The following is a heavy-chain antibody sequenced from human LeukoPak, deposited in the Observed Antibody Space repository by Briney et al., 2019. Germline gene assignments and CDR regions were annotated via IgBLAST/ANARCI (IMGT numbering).Heavy chain of an antibody. V-gene: IGHV3-13*04. CDR1: GFTFSTYE. J-gene: IGHJ2*01. CDR3: VREGHSSSWNDCYFDL. Sequence: GGSLSLTCAASGFTFSTYEWHWVRQGTGRGLEWVSAIGTGGDTYYARSVKGRFTISRENARDSLYLQMSSLRAGDTAVYYCVREGHSSSWNDCYFDLWGRGTLVTVSS. CDR2: IGTGGDT. D-gene: IGHD6-13*01.